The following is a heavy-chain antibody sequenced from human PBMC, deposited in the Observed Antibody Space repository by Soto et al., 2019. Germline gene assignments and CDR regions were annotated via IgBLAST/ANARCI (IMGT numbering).Heavy chain of an antibody. V-gene: IGHV1-18*01. CDR1: GYTFTSYG. Sequence: QVQLVQSGAELKKPGASVKVSCKASGYTFTSYGISWVRQAPGQGLEWMGWISAYNGNTNYAQKLQGRVTMTTDTSTSTAYMELRSRRSDDTAVYYCARGLRYYYDSSGSLHFDYWGQGTLVTVSS. J-gene: IGHJ4*02. CDR2: ISAYNGNT. D-gene: IGHD3-22*01. CDR3: ARGLRYYYDSSGSLHFDY.